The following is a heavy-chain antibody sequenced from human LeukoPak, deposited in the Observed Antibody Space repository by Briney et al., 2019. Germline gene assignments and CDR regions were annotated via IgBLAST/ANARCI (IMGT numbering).Heavy chain of an antibody. CDR2: INHSGST. Sequence: SDTLSLTCAVYGGSFRGYYWSWIRQPPGKGLDSNGEINHSGSTNYNPSLKSRVTISVDTSKNQFSLKLSSVTAADTAVYYCARGVMTTVTTPTPSDYWGQGTLVTVSS. D-gene: IGHD4-17*01. J-gene: IGHJ4*02. V-gene: IGHV4-34*01. CDR3: ARGVMTTVTTPTPSDY. CDR1: GGSFRGYY.